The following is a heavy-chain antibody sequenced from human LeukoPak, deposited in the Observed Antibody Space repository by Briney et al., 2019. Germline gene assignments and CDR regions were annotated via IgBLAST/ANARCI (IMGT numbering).Heavy chain of an antibody. V-gene: IGHV3-53*01. Sequence: PGGSLRLSCAASGFTVSSNYMSWVRQAPGKGLGWVSVIYSGGSTYYADSVKGRFPISRHDSKNPLYLQMHSLRAEDTAVYYCAKSGGSSGWLYWGQGTLVTVSS. J-gene: IGHJ4*02. CDR1: GFTVSSNY. D-gene: IGHD6-19*01. CDR2: IYSGGST. CDR3: AKSGGSSGWLY.